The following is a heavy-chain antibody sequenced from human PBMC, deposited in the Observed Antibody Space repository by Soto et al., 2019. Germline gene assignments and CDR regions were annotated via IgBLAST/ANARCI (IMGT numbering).Heavy chain of an antibody. CDR1: GFTFSSYA. D-gene: IGHD6-6*01. J-gene: IGHJ4*02. Sequence: EVQLLESEGGLVQPGESLRLSCAASGFTFSSYAMSWVRQAPGKGLEWVSVISGSDDSTYYADSVKGRFTISRDNSKNTVYMQMNSLRAEDTAVYYCAKRSSSSTFDYWGQGTLVTVSS. CDR2: ISGSDDST. CDR3: AKRSSSSTFDY. V-gene: IGHV3-23*01.